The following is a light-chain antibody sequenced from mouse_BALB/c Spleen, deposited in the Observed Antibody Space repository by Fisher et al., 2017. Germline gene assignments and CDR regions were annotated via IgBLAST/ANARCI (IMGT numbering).Light chain of an antibody. J-gene: IGKJ2*01. V-gene: IGKV4-86*01. CDR2: RTS. Sequence: DIVITQTPAITAASLGQKVTITCSASSSVSYMHWYQQKSGTSPKPWIYRTSNLASGVPARFSGSGSGTSYSLTISSMEAEDAATYYCQQWSSNPYTFGGGTKLEIK. CDR1: SSVSY. CDR3: QQWSSNPYT.